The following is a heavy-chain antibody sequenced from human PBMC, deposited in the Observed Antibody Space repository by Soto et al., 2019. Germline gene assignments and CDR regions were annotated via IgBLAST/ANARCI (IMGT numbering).Heavy chain of an antibody. D-gene: IGHD1-26*01. CDR1: GFTFSSYG. V-gene: IGHV3-30*18. Sequence: PGRSLRLSCAASGFTFSSYGMHWVRQAPGKGLEWVAVISYDGSNKYYADSVKGRFTISRDNSKNTLYLQMNSLRAEDTAVYYCEKNPSDSGSYRLYYYYGMDVWGQGTTVTVSS. CDR3: EKNPSDSGSYRLYYYYGMDV. J-gene: IGHJ6*02. CDR2: ISYDGSNK.